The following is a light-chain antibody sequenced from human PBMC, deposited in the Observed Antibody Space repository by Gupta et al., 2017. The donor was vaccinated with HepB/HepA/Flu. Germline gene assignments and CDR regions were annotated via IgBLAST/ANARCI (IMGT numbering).Light chain of an antibody. CDR2: WAS. J-gene: IGKJ4*01. CDR1: QSVLYRSNNKNY. V-gene: IGKV4-1*01. CDR3: QQHENNPLIT. Sequence: IVMTQSPESLAVSLGERATINCKSSQSVLYRSNNKNYLAWYQLKPGQPPKLLIYWASTREAGVPDRFSGSGYGKDLTLTISSRQAEDVAGYYCQQHENNPLITFGRGTKVEIK.